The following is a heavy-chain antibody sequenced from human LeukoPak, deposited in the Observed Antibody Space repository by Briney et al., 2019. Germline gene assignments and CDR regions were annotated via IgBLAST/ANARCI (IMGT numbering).Heavy chain of an antibody. CDR3: VRDPDALDF. V-gene: IGHV3-48*02. CDR2: IRSSGSPI. CDR1: GFTFSSYS. J-gene: IGHJ4*02. Sequence: HPGGSLRLSCAASGFTFSSYSMNWVRQAPGKGLEWVAYIRSSGSPIYYADSVKGRFTISRDNAKNSLYPQMNSLRDEDTAVYYCVRDPDALDFWGQGTPVTVSS.